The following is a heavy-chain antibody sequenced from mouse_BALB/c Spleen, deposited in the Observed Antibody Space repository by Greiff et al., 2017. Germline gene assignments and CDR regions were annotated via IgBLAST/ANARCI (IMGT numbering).Heavy chain of an antibody. D-gene: IGHD3-3*01. CDR1: GFTFSSFG. J-gene: IGHJ2*01. CDR2: ISSGSSTI. CDR3: ARGGTRY. V-gene: IGHV5-17*02. Sequence: EVKLMESGGGLVQPGGSRKLSCAASGFTFSSFGMHWVRQAPEKGLEWVAYISSGSSTIYYADTVKGRFTISRDNPKNTLFLQMTSLRSEDTAMYYCARGGTRYWGQGTTLTVSS.